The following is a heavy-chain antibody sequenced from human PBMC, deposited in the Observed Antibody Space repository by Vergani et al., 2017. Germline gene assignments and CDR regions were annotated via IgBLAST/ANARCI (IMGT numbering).Heavy chain of an antibody. D-gene: IGHD3-16*01. J-gene: IGHJ4*02. V-gene: IGHV4-61*02. Sequence: QVQLQESGPGLVKPSQTLSLICSVSGDSITSSTYYWSWTRQPAGKGMEYIGRIYTTGSTNYNPSLKSRVTISVDTSKNQFSLNLSSVTASDTAMYYCAGGYYRRGDNWGQGTLVTVSS. CDR2: IYTTGST. CDR1: GDSITSSTYY. CDR3: AGGYYRRGDN.